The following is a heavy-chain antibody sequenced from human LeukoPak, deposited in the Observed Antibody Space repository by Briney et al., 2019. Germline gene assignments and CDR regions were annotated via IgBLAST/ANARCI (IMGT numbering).Heavy chain of an antibody. CDR3: WVDYYYYGMDV. V-gene: IGHV1-18*01. J-gene: IGHJ6*02. CDR1: GFGLSVLS. Sequence: ASAKVSCKISGFGLSVLSIHWMRQAPGQGLEWMGWISAYNGNTNYAQKLQGRVTMTTDTSTSTAYMELRSLRSDDTAVYYCWVDYYYYGMDVWGQGTTVTVSS. CDR2: ISAYNGNT.